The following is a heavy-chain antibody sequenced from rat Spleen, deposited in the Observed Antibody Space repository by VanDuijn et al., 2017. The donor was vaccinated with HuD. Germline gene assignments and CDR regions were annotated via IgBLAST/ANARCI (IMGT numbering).Heavy chain of an antibody. J-gene: IGHJ1*01. V-gene: IGHV5-29*01. CDR1: GFTFSNYG. CDR2: ISYEGSST. D-gene: IGHD1-8*01. Sequence: EVQLVESGGGLVQPGRSLKLSCAASGFTFSNYGMAWVRQAPTKGLEWVATISYEGSSTYYGDSVKGRFTISRDNAKRTLYLQMNSLRSEDTATYYWARQVTTVARYYWYFDFWGLGTMVTVSS. CDR3: ARQVTTVARYYWYFDF.